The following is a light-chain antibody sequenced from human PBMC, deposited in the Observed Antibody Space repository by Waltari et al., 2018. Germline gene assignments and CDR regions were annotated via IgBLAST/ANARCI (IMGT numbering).Light chain of an antibody. Sequence: DIQMTQSPSSVSSSVGDTVTITCRASQYIANWVAWYQQKPGAAPNLLVYATSRLQSWVPARFSGSASGTDFTLTISNLQPEDFATYYCQQSYSFPLTFGGGTQVELK. J-gene: IGKJ4*01. CDR2: ATS. CDR3: QQSYSFPLT. V-gene: IGKV1-12*01. CDR1: QYIANW.